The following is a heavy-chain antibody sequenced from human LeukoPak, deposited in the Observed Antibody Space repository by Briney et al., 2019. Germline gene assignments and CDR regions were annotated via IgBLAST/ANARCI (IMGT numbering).Heavy chain of an antibody. J-gene: IGHJ4*02. D-gene: IGHD1-26*01. CDR3: ARPPGVGATSFDY. V-gene: IGHV5-51*01. CDR1: GYSFSNYW. CDR2: IFPADSDT. Sequence: GESLKFSCKGSGYSFSNYWIAWVRRMPGKGLEWMGIIFPADSDTRYSPSLQGQVTISVDKSINTAYLQWSSLKASDSAMYYCARPPGVGATSFDYWGQGTLVTVSS.